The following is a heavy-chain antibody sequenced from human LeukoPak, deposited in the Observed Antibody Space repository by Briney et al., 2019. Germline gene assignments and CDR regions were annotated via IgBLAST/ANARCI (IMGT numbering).Heavy chain of an antibody. D-gene: IGHD3-9*01. CDR1: GFTFDDYG. V-gene: IGHV3-20*04. J-gene: IGHJ4*02. CDR2: INWNGGST. Sequence: PGGSLRLSCAASGFTFDDYGMSWVRQAPGKGLEWVSDINWNGGSTGYADSVKGRFTISRDNAKNSLYLQMNSLRAEDTALYYCALHLNYDILTGYWYWGQGTLVTVSS. CDR3: ALHLNYDILTGYWY.